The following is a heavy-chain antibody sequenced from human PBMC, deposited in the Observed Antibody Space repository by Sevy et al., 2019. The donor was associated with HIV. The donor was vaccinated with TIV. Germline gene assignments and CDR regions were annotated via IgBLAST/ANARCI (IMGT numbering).Heavy chain of an antibody. V-gene: IGHV3-7*03. CDR1: GFTFSDSW. D-gene: IGHD2-8*01. CDR2: INQDGRVI. Sequence: GGSLRLSCTASGFTFSDSWMHWVRQAPGKGLEWLANINQDGRVIYYVDSWKGRFTISRDNSRNSLFLQMSSLRAGDTATYYCARAIGKDGAYWGQGTLVTVSS. J-gene: IGHJ4*02. CDR3: ARAIGKDGAY.